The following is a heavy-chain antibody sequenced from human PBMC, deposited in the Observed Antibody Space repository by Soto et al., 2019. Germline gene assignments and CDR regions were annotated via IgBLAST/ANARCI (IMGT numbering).Heavy chain of an antibody. V-gene: IGHV4-59*12. CDR1: CGSISSYY. J-gene: IGHJ5*02. CDR3: ARVPDR. CDR2: IYYSGST. Sequence: PSETLSLTCTVSCGSISSYYWSWIRQPPGKGLEWIGYIYYSGSTYYNPSLKSRVTISVDRSKNQFSLKLSSVTAADTAVYYCARVPDRWGQGTLVTVS. D-gene: IGHD2-2*01.